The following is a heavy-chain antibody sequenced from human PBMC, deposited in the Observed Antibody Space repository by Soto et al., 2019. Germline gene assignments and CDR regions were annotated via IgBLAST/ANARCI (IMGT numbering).Heavy chain of an antibody. V-gene: IGHV3-30*18. CDR2: MSYDGGNE. Sequence: QVQLVESGGGVVQPGRSLRLSCAASGFTFSHYAMHWVRHAPGKGLEWVALMSYDGGNEYYADSVKGRFTISRDNSKNTLYLQMNSLGAEDTAVYYCAKNGTPNFGSWGQGTLVTVSS. CDR3: AKNGTPNFGS. CDR1: GFTFSHYA. J-gene: IGHJ4*02.